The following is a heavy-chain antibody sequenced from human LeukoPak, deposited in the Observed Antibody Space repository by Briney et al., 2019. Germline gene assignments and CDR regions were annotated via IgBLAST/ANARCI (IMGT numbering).Heavy chain of an antibody. D-gene: IGHD2-21*01. V-gene: IGHV3-48*01. CDR1: GFTFSSYS. Sequence: PGGSLRLSCAASGFTFSSYSMNWVRQAPGKGLEWVSYISSSSSTIYYADSVKGRFTISRDNAKNSLYLQMNSLRAEDTAVYYCAREAYCGGDCYDMDVWGRGTTVTVSS. J-gene: IGHJ6*02. CDR3: AREAYCGGDCYDMDV. CDR2: ISSSSSTI.